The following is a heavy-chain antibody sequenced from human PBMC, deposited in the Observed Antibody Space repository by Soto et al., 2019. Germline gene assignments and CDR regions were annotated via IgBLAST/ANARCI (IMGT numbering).Heavy chain of an antibody. J-gene: IGHJ4*02. CDR1: VGSFSGYY. Sequence: KPSETLSLTCAVYVGSFSGYYWSLIRQPPGKGLECIWEINHSGSTNYNPSLKSRVTIAVDTSKNQFSLKLSSVTAADTAVYYCARGIHWNYGALAYWAQGTLVTLSS. D-gene: IGHD1-7*01. V-gene: IGHV4-34*01. CDR3: ARGIHWNYGALAY. CDR2: INHSGST.